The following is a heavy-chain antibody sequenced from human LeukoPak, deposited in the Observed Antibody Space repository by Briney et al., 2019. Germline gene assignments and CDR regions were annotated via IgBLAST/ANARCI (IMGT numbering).Heavy chain of an antibody. CDR1: GFTVSSSY. Sequence: GGSLRLSCAASGFTVSSSYMSWVRQAPGKGPEWVSILYSGGNTYYADSVKGRFTISRDSSKDMLYLQMNSLRAEDTAIYYCAREQPPGVYFDYWGQGTLVTVSS. V-gene: IGHV3-53*01. J-gene: IGHJ4*02. D-gene: IGHD3-10*01. CDR3: AREQPPGVYFDY. CDR2: LYSGGNT.